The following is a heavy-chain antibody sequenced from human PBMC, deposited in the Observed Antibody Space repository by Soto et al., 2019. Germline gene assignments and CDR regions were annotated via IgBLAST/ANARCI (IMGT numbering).Heavy chain of an antibody. D-gene: IGHD3-22*01. J-gene: IGHJ4*02. V-gene: IGHV3-23*01. Sequence: EVQLLESGGGLVQPGASLRLSCAASGFTFTYFAMSWVRQAPGKGLEWVSTISSSGGDTYYADSVRGRFTISRDNSKNTLYLQMSGLIAEDTAIYYCANFSMIVVNKPFPYDFWGQGTLVIVSS. CDR2: ISSSGGDT. CDR1: GFTFTYFA. CDR3: ANFSMIVVNKPFPYDF.